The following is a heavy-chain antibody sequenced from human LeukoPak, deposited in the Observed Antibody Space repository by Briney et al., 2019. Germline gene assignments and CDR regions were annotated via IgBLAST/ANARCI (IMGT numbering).Heavy chain of an antibody. D-gene: IGHD6-19*01. CDR1: GYTFSSYA. Sequence: GGSLRLSCAASGYTFSSYAMSWVRQAPGKGLEWVSAISGSGGSTYYADSVKGRFTISRDNSKNTLYLQINSLRAEDTAVYYCAKSGYSSGWSWFDPWGQGTLVTVSS. J-gene: IGHJ5*02. CDR2: ISGSGGST. V-gene: IGHV3-23*01. CDR3: AKSGYSSGWSWFDP.